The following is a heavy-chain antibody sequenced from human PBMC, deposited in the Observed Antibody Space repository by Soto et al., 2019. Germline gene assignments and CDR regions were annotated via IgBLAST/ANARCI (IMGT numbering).Heavy chain of an antibody. CDR2: IDQDGNDH. CDR3: ATLDGYNWDFDY. CDR1: GFTFSNYW. V-gene: IGHV3-7*01. J-gene: IGHJ4*02. D-gene: IGHD5-12*01. Sequence: PGGSLRLSCAASGFTFSNYWLTWVRQAPGKGLEWVANIDQDGNDHYYVDSVKGRFTISRDNAKNSLYLQMSSLRAEDTAVYYCATLDGYNWDFDYWGQGTLVTVSS.